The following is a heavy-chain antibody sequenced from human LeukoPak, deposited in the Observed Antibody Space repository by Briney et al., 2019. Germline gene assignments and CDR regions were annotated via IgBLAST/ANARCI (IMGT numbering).Heavy chain of an antibody. CDR2: VSYTGNA. Sequence: SETLSLTCTVSGDSLSSGNHYWGWIRQPPGKGLEWIGTVSYTGNAYYNPSLKSRVTISVDRSKNQFSLKLSSVTAADTAVYYCARVGDYYVSSGYSSYYFDYWGQGTLVTVSS. D-gene: IGHD3-22*01. V-gene: IGHV4-39*07. CDR3: ARVGDYYVSSGYSSYYFDY. J-gene: IGHJ4*02. CDR1: GDSLSSGNHY.